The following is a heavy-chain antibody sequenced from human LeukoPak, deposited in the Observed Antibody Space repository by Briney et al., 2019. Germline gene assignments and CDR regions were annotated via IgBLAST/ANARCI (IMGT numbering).Heavy chain of an antibody. Sequence: GGSLRLSCAASGFTVSSSYMNWVRQAPGKALEWVSVTYSSGNTYYADSVKGRFTVSRDNSKNTLYLQMNSLRPDDTAVYYCARRINTAWGIDYWGQGTLVTVAS. D-gene: IGHD3-16*01. CDR2: TYSSGNT. J-gene: IGHJ4*02. CDR1: GFTVSSSY. V-gene: IGHV3-53*01. CDR3: ARRINTAWGIDY.